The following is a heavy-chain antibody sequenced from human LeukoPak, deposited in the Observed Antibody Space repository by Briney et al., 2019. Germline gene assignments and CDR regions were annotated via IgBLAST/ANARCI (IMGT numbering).Heavy chain of an antibody. D-gene: IGHD1-26*01. CDR2: INPNSGGT. V-gene: IGHV1-2*02. CDR3: AREREWELPFDY. Sequence: VASVKVSCKASGYTFTGYYMHWVRQAPGQGLEWMGWINPNSGGTNYAQKFQGRVTMTRDTSISTAYMELSRLRSDDTTVYYCAREREWELPFDYWGQGTLVTVSS. CDR1: GYTFTGYY. J-gene: IGHJ4*02.